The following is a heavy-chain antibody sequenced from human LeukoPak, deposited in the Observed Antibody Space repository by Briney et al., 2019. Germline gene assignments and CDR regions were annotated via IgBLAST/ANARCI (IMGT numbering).Heavy chain of an antibody. V-gene: IGHV3-23*01. CDR3: ARAAGTPSYYYYYYMDV. Sequence: PGGSLRLSCAASGFTFSSYAMSWVRQAPGKGLEWASVISGSGGSTYYADSVKGRFTISRDNSKNTLYLQMNSLRAEDTAVYYCARAAGTPSYYYYYYMDVWGKGTTVTVSS. CDR2: ISGSGGST. CDR1: GFTFSSYA. D-gene: IGHD6-13*01. J-gene: IGHJ6*03.